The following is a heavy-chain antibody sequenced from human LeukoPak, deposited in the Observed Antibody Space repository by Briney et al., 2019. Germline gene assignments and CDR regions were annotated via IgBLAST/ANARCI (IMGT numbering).Heavy chain of an antibody. CDR1: GFTFNIYA. Sequence: GGSLRLSCAASGFTFNIYAMSWVRQAPGKGLEWVSAISTSRGSTYYADSVKGRFTISRDNSKNTLYLQMNSLRAEDTAVYYCAKDAMDNILTGYYLDDWGQGTPVTVSS. V-gene: IGHV3-23*01. J-gene: IGHJ4*02. CDR3: AKDAMDNILTGYYLDD. D-gene: IGHD3-9*01. CDR2: ISTSRGST.